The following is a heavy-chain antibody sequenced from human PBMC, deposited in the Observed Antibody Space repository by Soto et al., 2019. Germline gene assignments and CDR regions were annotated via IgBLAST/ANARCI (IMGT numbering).Heavy chain of an antibody. V-gene: IGHV3-23*01. CDR3: AKDQRGSGWPFDS. Sequence: EVQLLESGGGLIQPGGSLRLSCAASGFTFNRYNMIWVRQAPGKGLEWVSGISSGGGSTYYADSVKGRFSISRDNSMNTLYLQMDSLRADDTAVYYCAKDQRGSGWPFDSWGQGTLVTVSS. CDR1: GFTFNRYN. D-gene: IGHD6-19*01. J-gene: IGHJ4*02. CDR2: ISSGGGST.